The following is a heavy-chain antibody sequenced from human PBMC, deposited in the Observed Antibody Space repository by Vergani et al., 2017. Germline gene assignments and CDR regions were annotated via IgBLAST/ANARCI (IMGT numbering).Heavy chain of an antibody. D-gene: IGHD3-3*01. J-gene: IGHJ4*02. Sequence: QVHLHESGPGLVTPSETLSLTCSVSNDSIGRDYFWGWIRRSPGKGLEYIASIYHGGITFYNPSLESRANISLDTSENVISLGLTSVTAADKALFHCAGNGGSGNYYHLFYSWGQGTLVIVSS. CDR3: AGNGGSGNYYHLFYS. CDR2: IYHGGIT. V-gene: IGHV4-38-2*02. CDR1: NDSIGRDYF.